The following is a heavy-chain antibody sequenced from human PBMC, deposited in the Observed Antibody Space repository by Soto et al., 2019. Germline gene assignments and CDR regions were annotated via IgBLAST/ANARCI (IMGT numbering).Heavy chain of an antibody. CDR2: ITSTSNYI. Sequence: GGSLRLSCAASGFAFSPYSMNWVRQAPGKGLEWVSSITSTSNYIYYADSVKGRFTISRDNAKNSLFLQMNSLRAEDTAVYYCARGGSYGDYNYSDGLDVWGQGPTVTVAS. J-gene: IGHJ6*02. CDR1: GFAFSPYS. CDR3: ARGGSYGDYNYSDGLDV. D-gene: IGHD4-17*01. V-gene: IGHV3-21*01.